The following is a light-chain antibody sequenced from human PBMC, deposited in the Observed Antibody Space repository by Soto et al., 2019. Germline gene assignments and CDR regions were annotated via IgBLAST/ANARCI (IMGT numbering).Light chain of an antibody. CDR3: SSYTISSTFYV. CDR1: SSDVGGYNY. V-gene: IGLV2-14*01. Sequence: QSALTQPASVSGSPGQSITISCTGTSSDVGGYNYVSWYQQHPGKAPKLMIYDVSNRPSGVSNRFSSSKSVNTASLTISGLQAEDEADYYCSSYTISSTFYVFGTGTKVTVL. J-gene: IGLJ1*01. CDR2: DVS.